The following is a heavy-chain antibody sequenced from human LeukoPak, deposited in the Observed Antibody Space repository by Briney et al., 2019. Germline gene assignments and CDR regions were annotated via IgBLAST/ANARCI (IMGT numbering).Heavy chain of an antibody. V-gene: IGHV3-15*01. CDR3: YTWDNGDLV. D-gene: IGHD4/OR15-4a*01. J-gene: IGHJ4*02. CDR1: GISFTNXX. Sequence: GGSLRLSCVGSGISFTNXXXTXVXXXXXXXXXWLGRISSKVEGGTXXXAXXXKGXXXISRDDSTSTLHLQMDSLKTEDTGIYYCYTWDNGDLVWGQGTLVTVSP. CDR2: ISSKVEGGTX.